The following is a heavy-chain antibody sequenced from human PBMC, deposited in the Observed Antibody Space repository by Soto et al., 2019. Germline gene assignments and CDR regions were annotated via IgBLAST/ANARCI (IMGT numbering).Heavy chain of an antibody. Sequence: QVQLVQSGAEVKKPGASVKVSCKASGYTITSYGISWVRQAPGQGLEWMGWISAYNGNTKYAQKLQGRVTTTTDTXTGTGYMELRGLRSGDTAVYYCARDLGGSYYAPVDYWGQGTLVTVSS. D-gene: IGHD1-26*01. CDR1: GYTITSYG. V-gene: IGHV1-18*01. J-gene: IGHJ4*02. CDR2: ISAYNGNT. CDR3: ARDLGGSYYAPVDY.